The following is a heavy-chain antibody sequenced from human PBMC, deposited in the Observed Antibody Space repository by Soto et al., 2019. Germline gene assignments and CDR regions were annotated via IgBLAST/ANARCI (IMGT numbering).Heavy chain of an antibody. J-gene: IGHJ4*02. V-gene: IGHV3-21*01. D-gene: IGHD3-16*02. CDR1: GFTFSSYS. Sequence: GGSLRLSCAASGFTFSSYSMNWVRQAPGKGLEWVSSISSSSSYIYYADSVKGRFTISRDNAKNSLYLQMNSLRAEDMAVYYCARGSKGLPYDYIWGSYPNYFDYWGQGTLVTVSS. CDR2: ISSSSSYI. CDR3: ARGSKGLPYDYIWGSYPNYFDY.